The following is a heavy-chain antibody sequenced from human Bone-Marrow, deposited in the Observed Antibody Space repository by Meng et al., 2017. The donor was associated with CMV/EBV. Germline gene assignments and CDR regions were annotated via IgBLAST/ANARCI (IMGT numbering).Heavy chain of an antibody. V-gene: IGHV3-72*01. Sequence: GGSLRLSCAASGFTFGDHYMDWVRQAPGKGLEWVGRTRNKANSYTTEYAASVKGRVTISRDDSKNSLYLQMNSLKTEDTAVYYCVRGSSSLRDFDYWGQGTLVTVSS. CDR3: VRGSSSLRDFDY. J-gene: IGHJ4*02. D-gene: IGHD6-6*01. CDR2: TRNKANSYTT. CDR1: GFTFGDHY.